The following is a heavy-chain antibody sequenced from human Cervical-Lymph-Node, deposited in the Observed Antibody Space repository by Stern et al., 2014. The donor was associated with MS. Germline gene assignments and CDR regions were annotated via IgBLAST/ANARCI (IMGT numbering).Heavy chain of an antibody. Sequence: QVQLVQSGAELKKPGASVQVSCKPSGFTFTNYYINWLRQAPGQRPEWMGRISPKNGDTKYDAKFTGRGTMTMDASVDLFSLEVTRLKFYDTAVYYCAENMGVWGQGTTVTVSS. CDR3: AENMGV. J-gene: IGHJ6*02. CDR1: GFTFTNYY. V-gene: IGHV1-2*02. CDR2: ISPKNGDT.